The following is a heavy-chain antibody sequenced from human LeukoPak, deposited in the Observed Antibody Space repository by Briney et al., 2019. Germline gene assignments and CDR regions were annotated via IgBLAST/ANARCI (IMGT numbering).Heavy chain of an antibody. CDR1: GYTFTSHY. Sequence: GVSVKVSCKASGYTFTSHYMQWVRQAPGQGLEWMGIINPSGRHTNYAQKFQGRVTMTRDTSTSTVYMELSSLRSEDTAVYYCARGSSTSCYWCNWFDPWGQGTLVTVSS. CDR3: ARGSSTSCYWCNWFDP. V-gene: IGHV1-46*01. CDR2: INPSGRHT. D-gene: IGHD2-2*01. J-gene: IGHJ5*02.